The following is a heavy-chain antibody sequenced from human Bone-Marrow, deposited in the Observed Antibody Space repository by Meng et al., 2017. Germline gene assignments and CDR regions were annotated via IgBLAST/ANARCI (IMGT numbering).Heavy chain of an antibody. CDR2: INPSGGST. D-gene: IGHD6-19*01. Sequence: ASVKVSCKASGYTFTSYYMHWVRQAPGQGLEWMGIINPSGGSTSYAQKFQGRVTVTRDTSTSTVYMELSSLRSEDTAVYYCARKWYGSGWRDDAFDIWGQGTMVTVSS. CDR1: GYTFTSYY. J-gene: IGHJ3*02. CDR3: ARKWYGSGWRDDAFDI. V-gene: IGHV1-46*01.